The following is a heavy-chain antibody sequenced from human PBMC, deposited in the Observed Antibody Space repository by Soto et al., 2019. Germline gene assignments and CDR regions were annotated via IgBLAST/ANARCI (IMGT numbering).Heavy chain of an antibody. CDR1: GYSFTSYW. Sequence: PGESLKISCKGSGYSFTSYWIGWVRQMPGKGLEWMGIIYPGDSDTRYSPSFQGQVTISADKSISTAYLQWSSLKASDTAMYYCARHGPSDIVVVPDARYYYYGMDVWGQGTTVTVSS. CDR3: ARHGPSDIVVVPDARYYYYGMDV. CDR2: IYPGDSDT. J-gene: IGHJ6*02. V-gene: IGHV5-51*01. D-gene: IGHD2-2*01.